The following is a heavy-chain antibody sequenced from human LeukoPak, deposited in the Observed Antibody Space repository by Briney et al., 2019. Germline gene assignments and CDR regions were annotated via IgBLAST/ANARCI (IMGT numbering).Heavy chain of an antibody. Sequence: GGSLRLSCVASGFTFSGYSMNWVRQAPGKGLEWVSSISSSNSYIWYADSVKGRFTISRDNAKSSLYLQMNSLRAEDTAIYYCVRDKAGTTPYYYYSMDVWGKGTTVTVSS. D-gene: IGHD1-14*01. CDR1: GFTFSGYS. V-gene: IGHV3-21*01. CDR2: ISSSNSYI. CDR3: VRDKAGTTPYYYYSMDV. J-gene: IGHJ6*03.